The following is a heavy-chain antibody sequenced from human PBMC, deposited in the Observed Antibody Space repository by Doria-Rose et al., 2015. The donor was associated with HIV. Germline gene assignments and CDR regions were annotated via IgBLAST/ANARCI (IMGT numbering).Heavy chain of an antibody. D-gene: IGHD6-13*01. J-gene: IGHJ4*02. Sequence: QITLKECGPVLVKPTETLTLTCTVSGVSLSSPGMGVSWIRQPPGKALEWLANIFSDGERSYKTSLKSRLAISRGTSKSQVVLTMTDMDPVDTATYYCARIKSSRWYHKYYFDFWGQGTLVTVSA. CDR2: IFSDGER. V-gene: IGHV2-26*01. CDR3: ARIKSSRWYHKYYFDF. CDR1: GVSLSSPGMG.